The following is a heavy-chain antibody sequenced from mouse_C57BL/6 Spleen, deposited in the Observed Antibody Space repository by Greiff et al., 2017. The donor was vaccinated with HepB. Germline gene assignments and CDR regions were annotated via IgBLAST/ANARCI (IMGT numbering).Heavy chain of an antibody. CDR3: ARSQYDHHDGFDD. J-gene: IGHJ2*01. D-gene: IGHD2-10*02. Sequence: EVKLVESGGGLVKPGGSLKLSCAASGFTFSSYAMSWVRQTPEKRLEWVATISDGGSYTYYPDNVKGRFTISRDNAKNNLYLQMSHLKSEDTAMYYCARSQYDHHDGFDDWGQGTTLTVSS. CDR2: ISDGGSYT. V-gene: IGHV5-4*03. CDR1: GFTFSSYA.